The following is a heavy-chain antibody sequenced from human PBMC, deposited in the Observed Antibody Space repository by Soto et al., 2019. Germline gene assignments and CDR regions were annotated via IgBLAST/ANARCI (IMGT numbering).Heavy chain of an antibody. V-gene: IGHV1-69*06. J-gene: IGHJ6*02. Sequence: QVQSVQSGAEVKKPGSSVKVSCKASGGTFSSYVISWVRQAPGQWLEGMGRIIPIFGTAHYAQKFQGRVTITADKDTSTAYLELSSLRSEDTAVYYGASESGSTRGMDVWGQGTTITVSS. CDR3: ASESGSTRGMDV. CDR1: GGTFSSYV. D-gene: IGHD2-8*01. CDR2: IIPIFGTA.